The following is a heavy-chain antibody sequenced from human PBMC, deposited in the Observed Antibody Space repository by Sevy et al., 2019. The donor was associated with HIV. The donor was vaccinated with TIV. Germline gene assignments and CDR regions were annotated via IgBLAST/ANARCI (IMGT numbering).Heavy chain of an antibody. Sequence: GGSLRLSCAASGFTFGSYWMSWVRQAPGKGLEWVANIKQDGSGKYYVDSVKGRFTISRDNAKNSLYLQMNSLRAEDTAVYYCCGDFGSGRYYDYWGQGTLVTVSS. V-gene: IGHV3-7*03. D-gene: IGHD3-10*01. J-gene: IGHJ4*02. CDR2: IKQDGSGK. CDR1: GFTFGSYW. CDR3: CGDFGSGRYYDY.